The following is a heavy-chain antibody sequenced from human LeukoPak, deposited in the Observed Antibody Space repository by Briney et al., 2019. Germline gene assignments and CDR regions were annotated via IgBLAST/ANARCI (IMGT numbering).Heavy chain of an antibody. D-gene: IGHD3-22*01. Sequence: PGESLKISCKGSGYSFTSYWIGWVRQMPGKGLEWMGIIYPGDSDTRYSPSFQGQVTISADKSISTAYLQWSSLKASDTAMYYCARTHYYDSSGYYEPRYYFDYWGQGTLVTVSS. J-gene: IGHJ4*02. CDR3: ARTHYYDSSGYYEPRYYFDY. V-gene: IGHV5-51*01. CDR2: IYPGDSDT. CDR1: GYSFTSYW.